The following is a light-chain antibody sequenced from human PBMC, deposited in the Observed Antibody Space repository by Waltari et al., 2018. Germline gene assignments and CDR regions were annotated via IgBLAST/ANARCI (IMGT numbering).Light chain of an antibody. J-gene: IGLJ3*02. Sequence: QLVLTQSPSVSASLGASVTLTCTLSSGHSTHVIARHPQQPEKGPRFLMKVNSDGSHSKGDEIPDRFSGSSSGAERYLTISSLQSEDEADYYCQTGGHGTWVFGGGTKLTVL. V-gene: IGLV4-69*02. CDR3: QTGGHGTWV. CDR2: VNSDGSH. CDR1: SGHSTHV.